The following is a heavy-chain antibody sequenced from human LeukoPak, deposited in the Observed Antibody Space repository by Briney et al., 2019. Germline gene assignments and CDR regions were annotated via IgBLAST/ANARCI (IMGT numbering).Heavy chain of an antibody. CDR2: ISGSGGST. V-gene: IGHV3-23*01. CDR3: AKAHYGDYVLIDY. CDR1: GFSFSTYA. D-gene: IGHD4-17*01. Sequence: GGSLRLSCAASGFSFSTYAMSWVRQAPGKGLEWVSAISGSGGSTYYADSVKGRFTISRDNSKNTLYLQMNSLRAEDTAVYYCAKAHYGDYVLIDYWGQGTLVTVSS. J-gene: IGHJ4*02.